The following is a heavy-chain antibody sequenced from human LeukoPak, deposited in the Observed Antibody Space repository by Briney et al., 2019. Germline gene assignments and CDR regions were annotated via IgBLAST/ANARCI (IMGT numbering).Heavy chain of an antibody. J-gene: IGHJ4*02. V-gene: IGHV3-48*03. Sequence: PGGSLRLSCAASGFIFSSYEKNWVRQAPGKGVEWVSYISSSGSTIYYADSVKGRFTISRDNAKNSLYLQMNSLRAEDTAVYYCARASSGAKVYWGQGTLVTVSS. CDR2: ISSSGSTI. CDR1: GFIFSSYE. D-gene: IGHD4-17*01. CDR3: ARASSGAKVY.